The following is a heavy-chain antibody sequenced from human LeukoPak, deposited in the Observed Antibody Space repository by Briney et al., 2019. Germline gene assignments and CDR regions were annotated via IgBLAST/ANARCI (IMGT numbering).Heavy chain of an antibody. J-gene: IGHJ4*02. CDR3: ARALESYDYVWGSYRLQTLFDY. V-gene: IGHV3-48*02. CDR1: GFTFSSYS. D-gene: IGHD3-16*02. CDR2: ISSSSSTI. Sequence: GGSLRLSCAASGFTFSSYSMNWVRQAPGKGLEWVSYISSSSSTIYYADSVKGRFTISRDNAKNSLYLQMNSLRDEDTAVYYCARALESYDYVWGSYRLQTLFDYWGQGTLVTVSS.